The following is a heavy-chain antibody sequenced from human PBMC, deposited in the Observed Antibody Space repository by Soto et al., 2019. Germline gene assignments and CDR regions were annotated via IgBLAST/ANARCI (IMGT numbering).Heavy chain of an antibody. V-gene: IGHV1-18*01. CDR3: ARSYDSSGQPFDAFDI. J-gene: IGHJ3*02. D-gene: IGHD3-22*01. CDR2: ISAYNGNT. CDR1: GYTFTSYG. Sequence: QVQLVQSGAEVKKPGASVKVSCKASGYTFTSYGISWVRQAPGQGREWMGGISAYNGNTNYAQKLQGRVTMNTDTSTSTAYRELRSLRSDDTAVYYCARSYDSSGQPFDAFDIWGQGTMVTVSS.